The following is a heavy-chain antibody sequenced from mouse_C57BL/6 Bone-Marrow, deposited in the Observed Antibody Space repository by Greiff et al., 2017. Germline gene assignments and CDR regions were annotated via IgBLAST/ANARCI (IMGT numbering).Heavy chain of an antibody. Sequence: VQLQQSGAELAKPGASVKLSCKASGYTFTSYWMHWVKQRPGQGLEWIGYINPSSGYTKYNQKFKDKATLTADESSSTAYMQLSSLTYEDSAVYYCARDPGAMDYWGQGTSVTVSS. CDR3: ARDPGAMDY. CDR1: GYTFTSYW. CDR2: INPSSGYT. V-gene: IGHV1-7*01. J-gene: IGHJ4*01.